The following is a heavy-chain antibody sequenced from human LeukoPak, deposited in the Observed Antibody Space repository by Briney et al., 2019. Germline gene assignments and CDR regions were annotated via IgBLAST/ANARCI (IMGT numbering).Heavy chain of an antibody. CDR2: LSSDGSSA. CDR1: GFPFSTFW. V-gene: IGHV3-74*01. J-gene: IGHJ3*01. D-gene: IGHD1/OR15-1a*01. CDR3: ARDFEQDNALDL. Sequence: PGGSLRLSCAASGFPFSTFWMHWVRHAPGKGPVWVSRLSSDGSSARYADTVEGRFTISRDNAKNTLYLQMNSLRAEDSGVYYCARDFEQDNALDLWGQGTMVIVS.